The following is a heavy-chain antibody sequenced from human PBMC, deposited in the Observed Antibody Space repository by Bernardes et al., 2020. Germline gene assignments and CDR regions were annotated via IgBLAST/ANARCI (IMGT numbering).Heavy chain of an antibody. J-gene: IGHJ5*02. CDR2: IKSKSDGGTT. CDR1: GFTLSDAW. V-gene: IGHV3-15*01. D-gene: IGHD2-21*01. Sequence: WCVSSGFTLSDAWMTWVRQAPGKGLEWVGRIKSKSDGGTTDYAAPVKGRFMISRDDSKNTLYLQMNSLKAEDTAVYYCTKANCGGDCPGYNWFDPWGQGTLVTVSS. CDR3: TKANCGGDCPGYNWFDP.